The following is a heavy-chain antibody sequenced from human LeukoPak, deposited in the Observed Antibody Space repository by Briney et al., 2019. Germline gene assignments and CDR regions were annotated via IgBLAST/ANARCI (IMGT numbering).Heavy chain of an antibody. CDR1: GFTFSSYA. J-gene: IGHJ4*02. V-gene: IGHV3-23*01. Sequence: GGSLRLSCAASGFTFSSYAMSWVRQAPGKGLEWVSAISGSGGSTYYADSVKGRFTISRDNAKNSLYLQMNSLRAEDTAVYYCARFTAGLDYWGQGTLVTVSS. CDR2: ISGSGGST. CDR3: ARFTAGLDY.